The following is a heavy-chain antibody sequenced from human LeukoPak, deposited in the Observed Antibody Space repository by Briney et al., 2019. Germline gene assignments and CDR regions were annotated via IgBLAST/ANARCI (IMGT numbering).Heavy chain of an antibody. CDR2: SSVCGGRS. D-gene: IGHD3-22*01. CDR1: GVTFSSDG. J-gene: IGHJ4*02. V-gene: IGHV3-23*01. Sequence: PGGSLRLSCAASGVTFSSDGMSWVRQAPGKGLEWVSASSVCGGRSYYADSVQGRSTISRDNSKNMLYLKMNSLRAEDTAVYYCANVYYYDSSGYSPLTVFDYWGQGTLVTVSS. CDR3: ANVYYYDSSGYSPLTVFDY.